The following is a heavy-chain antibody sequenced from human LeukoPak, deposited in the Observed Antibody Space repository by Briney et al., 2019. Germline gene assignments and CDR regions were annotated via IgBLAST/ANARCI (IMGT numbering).Heavy chain of an antibody. J-gene: IGHJ6*03. CDR3: ARGRITKVRGVIILPSRYYYMDV. CDR2: NYYSGST. Sequence: MTSETLSLTCTVSGGSISSYYWSWIRQPPGKGLEWIGYNYYSGSTNYNPSLKSRVTISVDTSKNQFSLKLSSVTAADTAVYYCARGRITKVRGVIILPSRYYYMDVWGKGTTVTISS. D-gene: IGHD3-10*01. CDR1: GGSISSYY. V-gene: IGHV4-59*01.